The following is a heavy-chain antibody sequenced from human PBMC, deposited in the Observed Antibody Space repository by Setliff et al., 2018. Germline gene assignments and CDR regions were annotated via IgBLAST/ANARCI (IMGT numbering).Heavy chain of an antibody. Sequence: ASVKVSCKASGGTFSSYAISWVRQGPGQGLEWMGMINPSGGTIAYAQNFQGRVTMTRDTSTSTVYMELGSVRSEDTAVYYCARGYCDSDSCYNYFDYWGQGTLVTVSS. CDR1: GGTFSSYA. J-gene: IGHJ4*02. V-gene: IGHV1-46*01. D-gene: IGHD2-2*02. CDR3: ARGYCDSDSCYNYFDY. CDR2: INPSGGTI.